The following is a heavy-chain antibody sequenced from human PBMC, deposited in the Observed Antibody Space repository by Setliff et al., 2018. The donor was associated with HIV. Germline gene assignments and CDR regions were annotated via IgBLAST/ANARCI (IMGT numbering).Heavy chain of an antibody. CDR1: GGSLSNHY. Sequence: SETLSLTCTVSGGSLSNHYWSWLRQSPKNGLEWICYVYYSGSTNYKPSFKSRVSISVDTSRNQFSLNLTSLTTADTAMYYCARSYYDFWNGLPRSFDVWGQGTMVTVSS. J-gene: IGHJ3*01. V-gene: IGHV4-59*11. CDR2: VYYSGST. D-gene: IGHD3-3*01. CDR3: ARSYYDFWNGLPRSFDV.